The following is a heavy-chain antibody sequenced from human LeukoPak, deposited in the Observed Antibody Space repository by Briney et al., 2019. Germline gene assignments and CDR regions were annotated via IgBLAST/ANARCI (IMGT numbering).Heavy chain of an antibody. CDR1: GGTSSSYG. V-gene: IGHV1-69*05. J-gene: IGHJ4*02. CDR3: ASSTYYYDSSGYNFAY. Sequence: SVKVSCKASGGTSSSYGISWVRQAPGQGLEWMGRIIPIFGTANYAQKFQGRVTITTDESTSTAYMELSSLRSEDTAVYYCASSTYYYDSSGYNFAYWGQGTLVTVSS. CDR2: IIPIFGTA. D-gene: IGHD3-22*01.